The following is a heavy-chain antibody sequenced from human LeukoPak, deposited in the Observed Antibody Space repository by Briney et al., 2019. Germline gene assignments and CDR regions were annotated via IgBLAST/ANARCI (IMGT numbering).Heavy chain of an antibody. CDR2: IYGADGT. Sequence: GGSLRPSCAASGFSVSTKYMSWVRQAPGKGLEWVSIIYGADGTYYADSVKGRFTISRDNSKNTLYLQMNSLRPEDTAVYYCARGGDSSRYYGDYWGQGTLVTVSS. CDR3: ARGGDSSRYYGDY. V-gene: IGHV3-66*01. D-gene: IGHD3-22*01. J-gene: IGHJ4*02. CDR1: GFSVSTKY.